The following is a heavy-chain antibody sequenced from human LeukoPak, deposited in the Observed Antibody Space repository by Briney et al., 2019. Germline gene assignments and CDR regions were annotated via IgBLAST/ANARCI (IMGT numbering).Heavy chain of an antibody. Sequence: PSETLSLTCTVSGGSISSYYWSWIRQPPGKELEGIGYIYYRGSTNYNPSLKSRVTISVDTSKNQFSLKLSSVTAADTAVYYCARGGRGSYYYYYYMDVWGKGTTVTVSS. CDR3: ARGGRGSYYYYYYMDV. V-gene: IGHV4-59*12. D-gene: IGHD1-26*01. CDR1: GGSISSYY. CDR2: IYYRGST. J-gene: IGHJ6*03.